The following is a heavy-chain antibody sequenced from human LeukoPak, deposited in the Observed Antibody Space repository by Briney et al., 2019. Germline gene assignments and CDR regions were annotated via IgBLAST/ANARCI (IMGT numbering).Heavy chain of an antibody. Sequence: SETLSLTCTVSGGSISNYFSTWIRQPPGKGLEWIGYIYHRGTTNYNPSLKSRVTISVDTSKNQFSLELRSVTTADTAVYYCARGRNAHGGMFFAYWGRGSLVTVSS. V-gene: IGHV4-59*01. D-gene: IGHD2-15*01. J-gene: IGHJ4*02. CDR1: GGSISNYF. CDR2: IYHRGTT. CDR3: ARGRNAHGGMFFAY.